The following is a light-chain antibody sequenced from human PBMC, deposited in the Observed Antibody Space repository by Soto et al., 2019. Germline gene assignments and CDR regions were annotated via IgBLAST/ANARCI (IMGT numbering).Light chain of an antibody. J-gene: IGLJ2*01. Sequence: QSVLTQPPSISAAPGHNITISCSGSTSNVGKNLVAWYQQRPGTGPTVVIYDNYERPSGIPDRFSGSRSGTSATLTITGLQTGDEADYYCGAWDSGLSDMVFGGGTKVTVL. CDR3: GAWDSGLSDMV. CDR2: DNY. CDR1: TSNVGKNL. V-gene: IGLV1-51*01.